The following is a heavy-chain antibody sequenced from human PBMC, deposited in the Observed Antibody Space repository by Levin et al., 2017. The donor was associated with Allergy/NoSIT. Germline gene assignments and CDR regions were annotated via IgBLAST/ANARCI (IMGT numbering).Heavy chain of an antibody. D-gene: IGHD6-19*01. Sequence: GGSLRLSCAASGFTFSSYAMHWVRQAPGKGLEWVAIISYDGSDKHYADSVKGRFTISRDNSKNTLYLQMNSLRAEDTAVYYCARDWGGAVAATKGYYYGTDVWGQGTTVTVSS. CDR1: GFTFSSYA. CDR3: ARDWGGAVAATKGYYYGTDV. J-gene: IGHJ6*02. V-gene: IGHV3-30*04. CDR2: ISYDGSDK.